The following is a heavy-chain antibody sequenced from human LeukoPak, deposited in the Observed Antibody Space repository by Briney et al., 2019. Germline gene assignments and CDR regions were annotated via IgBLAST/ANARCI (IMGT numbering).Heavy chain of an antibody. CDR1: GDSFSSNSAA. CDR3: ARGGPRFLEWYFDL. V-gene: IGHV6-1*01. Sequence: SQTLSLTCAISGDSFSSNSAAWNWIRQSPSRGLEWLGRTYYRSKWYNDYAVSVKSRITINPDTSKNQFSLQLNSVTPEDTAVYYCARGGPRFLEWYFDLWGRGTLVTVSS. J-gene: IGHJ2*01. D-gene: IGHD2-21*01. CDR2: TYYRSKWYN.